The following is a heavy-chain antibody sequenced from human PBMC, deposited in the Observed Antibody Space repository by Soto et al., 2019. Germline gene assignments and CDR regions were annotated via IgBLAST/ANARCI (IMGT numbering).Heavy chain of an antibody. CDR3: ARWDYGDYDGY. Sequence: SETLSLTCTVSGDSIRGDYWSWIRQSPGKGLEWIAYIYYSGSTYYNPSLKSRVTISVDTSKNQLSLKLSSVTAADTAVYYCARWDYGDYDGYWGQGTLVTVS. D-gene: IGHD4-17*01. J-gene: IGHJ4*02. CDR2: IYYSGST. V-gene: IGHV4-59*08. CDR1: GDSIRGDY.